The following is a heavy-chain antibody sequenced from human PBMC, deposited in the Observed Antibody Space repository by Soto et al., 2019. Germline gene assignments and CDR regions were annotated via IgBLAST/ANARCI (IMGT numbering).Heavy chain of an antibody. CDR1: GYTFTSYA. CDR3: ARGYDFWSGPGSNYYYYYYMDV. Sequence: QVQLVQSGAEVKKPGASVKVSCKASGYTFTSYAMHWVRQAPGQRPEWMGWINAGNGNTKYSQKLQGRVTITRDTSASTAYMELSSLRSEDTAVYYCARGYDFWSGPGSNYYYYYYMDVWGKGTTVTVSS. J-gene: IGHJ6*03. CDR2: INAGNGNT. V-gene: IGHV1-3*01. D-gene: IGHD3-3*01.